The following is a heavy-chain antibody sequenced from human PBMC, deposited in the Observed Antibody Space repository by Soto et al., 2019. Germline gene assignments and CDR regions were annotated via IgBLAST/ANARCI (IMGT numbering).Heavy chain of an antibody. Sequence: EVQLVESGGGLVKPGESLRISCAASGFTLSNAWMSWVRQAPGKGLEWVGRIGSKTDGGTTDYAAPAKGRFIVSRDDSKNTLYLQMNSLQTEDSGVYFCTTRIAGGQGTRVTVS. J-gene: IGHJ4*02. D-gene: IGHD2-15*01. CDR2: IGSKTDGGTT. CDR1: GFTLSNAW. CDR3: TTRIA. V-gene: IGHV3-15*04.